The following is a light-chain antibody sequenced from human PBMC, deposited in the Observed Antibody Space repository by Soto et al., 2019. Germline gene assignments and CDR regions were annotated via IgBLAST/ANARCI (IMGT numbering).Light chain of an antibody. CDR2: GVS. V-gene: IGKV1-39*01. Sequence: DIQMTQSPSSLSASVGDRVTITCRASQSLDSYLNWYQQKPGKAPKLLIYGVSSLQSGDPSRFSGSESGTDFTLTISSLQPEDFPTYYCQQSYNTPWTFGQGTKVEIK. CDR3: QQSYNTPWT. CDR1: QSLDSY. J-gene: IGKJ1*01.